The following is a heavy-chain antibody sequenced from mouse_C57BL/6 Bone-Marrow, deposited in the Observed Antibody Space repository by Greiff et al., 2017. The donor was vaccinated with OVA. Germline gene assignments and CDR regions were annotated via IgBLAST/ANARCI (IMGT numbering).Heavy chain of an antibody. CDR2: ISDGGSYT. CDR3: ARDNYGSSYNWYFDV. V-gene: IGHV5-4*01. J-gene: IGHJ1*03. CDR1: GFTFSSYA. D-gene: IGHD1-1*01. Sequence: DVMLVESGGGLVKPGGSLKLSCAASGFTFSSYAMSWVRQTPEKRLEWVATISDGGSYTYYPDNVKGRFTISRDNAKNNLYLQMSHLKSEDTAMYYCARDNYGSSYNWYFDVWGTGTTVTVSS.